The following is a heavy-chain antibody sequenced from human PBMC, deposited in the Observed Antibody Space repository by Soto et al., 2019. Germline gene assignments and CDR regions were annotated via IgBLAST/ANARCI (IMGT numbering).Heavy chain of an antibody. V-gene: IGHV4-30-2*01. CDR2: VFHSGIT. CDR1: GGSINSADSS. D-gene: IGHD2-21*01. Sequence: QLQLQESGSRLVKPSQTLSLTCAVSGGSINSADSSWSWIRQPPGKGLEWIRYVFHSGITSYNPSLKSRDTISEDRYEKQFSLRLSSVTAADTAIYFCARTYCSCDCYLPSFGYWGQGTLVTVSS. J-gene: IGHJ4*02. CDR3: ARTYCSCDCYLPSFGY.